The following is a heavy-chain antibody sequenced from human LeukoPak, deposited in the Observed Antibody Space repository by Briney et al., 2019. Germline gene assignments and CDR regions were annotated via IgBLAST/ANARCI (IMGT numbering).Heavy chain of an antibody. Sequence: PGGSLRLSCAASGFTFSSYAMSWVRQAPGEGLEWVSAISGSGGSTYYADSVKGRFTISRDNYKNTLYLQMNSLRAEDTAVYYCAKDRDIVATHRLDYWGQGTLVTVSS. D-gene: IGHD5-12*01. CDR1: GFTFSSYA. J-gene: IGHJ4*02. CDR3: AKDRDIVATHRLDY. CDR2: ISGSGGST. V-gene: IGHV3-23*01.